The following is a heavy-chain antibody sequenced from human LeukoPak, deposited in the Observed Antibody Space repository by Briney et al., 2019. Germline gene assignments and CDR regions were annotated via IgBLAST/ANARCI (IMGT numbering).Heavy chain of an antibody. D-gene: IGHD5-12*01. V-gene: IGHV3-64D*06. CDR3: VRTYDENPLGWFDP. Sequence: PGGALILSCSASGTAFRTYEMHWVRHPPGKGLYYVSAISINGGSTYYADSVRGRFTISRDNSKNTLYLQMSSLRPDDTPVYYCVRTYDENPLGWFDPWGQGTLVTVSS. CDR2: ISINGGST. CDR1: GTAFRTYE. J-gene: IGHJ5*02.